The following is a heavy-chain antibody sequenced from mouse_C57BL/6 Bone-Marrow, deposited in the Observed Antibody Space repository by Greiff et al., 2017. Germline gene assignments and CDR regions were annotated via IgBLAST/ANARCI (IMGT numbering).Heavy chain of an antibody. V-gene: IGHV2-9-1*01. D-gene: IGHD1-1*01. CDR2: VWTGGGT. Sequence: VQLVESGPGLVAPSQSLSITCTVSGFSLTSYAISWVRQPPGKGLEWLGVVWTGGGTNYTSAPKSRLSISKDNSKSQVFLKMNSLQTDDTARYYCARNYNYGSSYGYFDVWGTGTTVTVSS. CDR1: GFSLTSYA. J-gene: IGHJ1*03. CDR3: ARNYNYGSSYGYFDV.